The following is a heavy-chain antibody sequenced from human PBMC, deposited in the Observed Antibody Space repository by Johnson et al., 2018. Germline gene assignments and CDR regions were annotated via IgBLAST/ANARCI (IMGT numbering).Heavy chain of an antibody. D-gene: IGHD3-22*01. J-gene: IGHJ1*01. CDR1: GGTFSNYA. V-gene: IGHV1-69*01. CDR3: ARARYDTSGYSIQH. Sequence: QVQLVESGAEVTKPGSSVKVSCKASGGTFSNYAISWVRQAPGHGLEWMGGIIPIFGTANYAQKFQGRVTITADESTSTAYMELSSLRSEDTAVYYCARARYDTSGYSIQHWGQGTLVTVSS. CDR2: IIPIFGTA.